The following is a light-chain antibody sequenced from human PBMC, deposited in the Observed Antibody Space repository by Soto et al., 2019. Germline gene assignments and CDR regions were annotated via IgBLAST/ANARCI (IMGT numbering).Light chain of an antibody. Sequence: QLTQSPSSLSASVGDRVTITCRASQGISSYLAWYQHKPGKATKLLIYAASTLQSGVPSRFSGSGSGTDFTLTISSLQPEDFAAYYCQQLNYYPFTFGQGTKLEIK. V-gene: IGKV1-9*01. J-gene: IGKJ2*01. CDR1: QGISSY. CDR3: QQLNYYPFT. CDR2: AAS.